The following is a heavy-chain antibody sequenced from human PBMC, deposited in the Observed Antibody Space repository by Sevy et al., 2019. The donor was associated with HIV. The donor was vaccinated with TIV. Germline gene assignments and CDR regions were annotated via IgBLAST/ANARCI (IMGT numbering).Heavy chain of an antibody. CDR1: GGSISRNSHY. CDR3: ATHALSITIFGVVTRNWFDP. J-gene: IGHJ5*02. V-gene: IGHV4-39*01. D-gene: IGHD3-3*01. CDR2: IYYSGST. Sequence: SETLSLTCTVSGGSISRNSHYWGWIRQPPGKGLEWIGSIYYSGSTYYNPSLKSRVTISGDTSKNQFSLKLSSVTAADTAEYYCATHALSITIFGVVTRNWFDPWGQGTLVTVSS.